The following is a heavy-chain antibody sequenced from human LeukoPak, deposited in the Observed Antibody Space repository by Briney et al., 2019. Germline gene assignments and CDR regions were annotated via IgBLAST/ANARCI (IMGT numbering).Heavy chain of an antibody. D-gene: IGHD5-12*01. CDR2: INPNSGGT. Sequence: ASVKVSCKASGYAFTGYYMHWVRQAPGQGLEWMGWINPNSGGTNYAQKFQGRVTMTRDTSISTAYMELSRLRSDDTAVYYCARDSETTFYSGYDYSDYWGQGTLVTVSS. CDR3: ARDSETTFYSGYDYSDY. J-gene: IGHJ4*02. CDR1: GYAFTGYY. V-gene: IGHV1-2*02.